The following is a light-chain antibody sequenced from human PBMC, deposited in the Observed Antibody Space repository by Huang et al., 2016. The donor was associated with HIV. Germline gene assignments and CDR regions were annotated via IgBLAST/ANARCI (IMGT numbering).Light chain of an antibody. CDR1: QDIYAY. CDR3: QKYNDVPRT. CDR2: AAS. J-gene: IGKJ1*01. Sequence: DIQMTQSPSSLSASIGDRITISCRASQDIYAYLAWYQHKPGKVPNLLIYAASTLQSGVPSRFSGSGSGTNFTLTIGSLQPEDVGSYYCQKYNDVPRTFGHGTKVEI. V-gene: IGKV1-27*01.